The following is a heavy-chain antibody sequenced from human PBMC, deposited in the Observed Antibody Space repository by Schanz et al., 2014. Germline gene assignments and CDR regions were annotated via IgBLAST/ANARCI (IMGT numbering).Heavy chain of an antibody. CDR1: GYTFIRFG. D-gene: IGHD5-12*01. CDR3: ARVTTGYDS. J-gene: IGHJ4*02. CDR2: INPNSGAT. Sequence: QVQLIQSGSELKKSGASVKVSCKASGYTFIRFGLNWVRQAPGQGLQWLGWINPNSGATSSAQKFQGRVTMTRDTSSSTVYMQLSSLTSDDTAIYYCARVTTGYDSWGQGTLVTVSS. V-gene: IGHV1-2*02.